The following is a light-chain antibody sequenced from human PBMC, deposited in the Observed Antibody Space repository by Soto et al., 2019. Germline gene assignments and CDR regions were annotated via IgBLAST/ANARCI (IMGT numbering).Light chain of an antibody. CDR2: GAS. CDR1: QSLSNNIY. J-gene: IGKJ5*01. V-gene: IGKV3-20*01. CDR3: HQYGNYGIT. Sequence: EIVWTQSPGTLSLSPGERATLYGRAIQSLSNNIYLAWYQQKPGQAPRLLIYGASSRATGIPDRFSGSGSGTDFTLTISRLEPEDFAVYYCHQYGNYGITFGQGTRLEIK.